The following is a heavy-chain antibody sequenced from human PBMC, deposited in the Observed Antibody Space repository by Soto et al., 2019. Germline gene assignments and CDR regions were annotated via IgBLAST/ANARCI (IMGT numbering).Heavy chain of an antibody. CDR1: GYTFTSYD. V-gene: IGHV1-8*01. D-gene: IGHD1-1*01. CDR2: MNPNTVNS. Sequence: ASVKVSCKASGYTFTSYDIYWVRQATGQGLEWMGWMNPNTVNSGHAQKFQGRVTMTSDTSISTAHMELSSLRSEDTAVYYCARRAETNGWNGFGADKYYFDFWGQGTLVAVSS. CDR3: ARRAETNGWNGFGADKYYFDF. J-gene: IGHJ4*02.